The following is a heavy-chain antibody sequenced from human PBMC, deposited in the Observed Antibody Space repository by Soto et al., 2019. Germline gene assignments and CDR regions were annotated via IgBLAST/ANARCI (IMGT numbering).Heavy chain of an antibody. Sequence: QVQLQESGPGLVKPSQTLSLTCTVSGGSISSGGYYWSWIRQHPGKGLEWIGYIYYSGSTYYNPSIKSRVTISVDTSKNQFSLKLSSVTAADTAVYYCARERVTTELIWFDPWGQGTLVTVSS. CDR2: IYYSGST. CDR1: GGSISSGGYY. J-gene: IGHJ5*02. D-gene: IGHD4-17*01. V-gene: IGHV4-31*03. CDR3: ARERVTTELIWFDP.